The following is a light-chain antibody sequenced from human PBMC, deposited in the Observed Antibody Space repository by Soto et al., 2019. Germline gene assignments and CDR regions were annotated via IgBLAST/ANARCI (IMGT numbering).Light chain of an antibody. CDR1: QSISTW. CDR3: QQYNTFWT. CDR2: GAS. J-gene: IGKJ1*01. Sequence: DIQMTQSPSTLSASVGDRVTITCRASQSISTWLAWYQQKPGRAPNLLIYGASSLESGVPSRFSGSGSGTEFTLTISSLQPDDSATYYCQQYNTFWTFGQGTKVDIK. V-gene: IGKV1-5*03.